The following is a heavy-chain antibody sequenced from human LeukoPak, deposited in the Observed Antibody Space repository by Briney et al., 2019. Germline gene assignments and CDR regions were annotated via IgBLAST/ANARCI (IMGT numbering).Heavy chain of an antibody. V-gene: IGHV1-58*01. D-gene: IGHD4-11*01. CDR1: GFTFTSSA. J-gene: IGHJ5*02. CDR2: IVVGSGNT. Sequence: GASVKLSCKASGFTFTSSAVHWVRQARGQRLEWIGWIVVGSGNTNYAQKFQERVTITRDMSTSTAYMELSRLRSEDTAVYYCAADLHYSNYVRFDPWGQGTLVTVSS. CDR3: AADLHYSNYVRFDP.